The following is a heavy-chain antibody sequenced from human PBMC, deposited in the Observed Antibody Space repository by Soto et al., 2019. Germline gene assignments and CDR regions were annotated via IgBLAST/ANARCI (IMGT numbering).Heavy chain of an antibody. D-gene: IGHD1-26*01. Sequence: EVQLLESGGGLVQPRGSLRLSCAASGFPFSTSAMNWVRQAPGKGLEWVSIISGSSDAAYYAESVKGRFASSRDNSKKTLYLQMNSLRAEDTAVYYCAKYSGSYPVYNGLSLWDQGTTVTVS. J-gene: IGHJ6*02. CDR1: GFPFSTSA. V-gene: IGHV3-23*01. CDR3: AKYSGSYPVYNGLSL. CDR2: ISGSSDAA.